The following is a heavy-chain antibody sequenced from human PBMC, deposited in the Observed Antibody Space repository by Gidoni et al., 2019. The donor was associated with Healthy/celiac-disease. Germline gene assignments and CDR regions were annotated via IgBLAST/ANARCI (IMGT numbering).Heavy chain of an antibody. CDR2: IYYSGSS. D-gene: IGHD1-26*01. Sequence: QVQLQESGPGLVKPSQTLSLTCPVSGGSISSGAYYWSWIRQHPGKGLEWIGYIYYSGSSYYNPSLKSRVTISVDTSKNQFSLKLSSVTAADTAVYYCARDEGDGYFDYWGQGTLVTVSS. J-gene: IGHJ4*02. CDR1: GGSISSGAYY. CDR3: ARDEGDGYFDY. V-gene: IGHV4-31*03.